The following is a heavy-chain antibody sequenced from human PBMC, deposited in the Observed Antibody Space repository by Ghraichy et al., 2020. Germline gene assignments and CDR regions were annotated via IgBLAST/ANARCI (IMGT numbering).Heavy chain of an antibody. CDR2: ISDDGSTT. CDR1: GFTLRTYW. CDR3: ARVSGWNPFDY. V-gene: IGHV3-74*01. Sequence: GGTLRLSCAASGFTLRTYWMHWVRQAPGKGLVWVSGISDDGSTTRYADSVKGRFTISRDNAKNTLYLQMNSLRAEDTAVYFCARVSGWNPFDYWGQGALVTVSS. J-gene: IGHJ4*02. D-gene: IGHD6-19*01.